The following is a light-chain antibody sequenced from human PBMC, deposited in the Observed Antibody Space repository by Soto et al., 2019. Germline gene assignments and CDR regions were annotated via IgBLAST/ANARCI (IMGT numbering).Light chain of an antibody. V-gene: IGKV3-15*01. CDR1: QSVSGA. CDR3: QHYDEWPRFT. Sequence: EIVMTQSPATLSLSPGERATLSCRASQSVSGALAWYQQKPGQAPRLLIYGASNRATGIPSRFSGSGSGTGFALAIFATHSWQLAAYYRQHYDEWPRFTIGPGTRVDVK. CDR2: GAS. J-gene: IGKJ3*01.